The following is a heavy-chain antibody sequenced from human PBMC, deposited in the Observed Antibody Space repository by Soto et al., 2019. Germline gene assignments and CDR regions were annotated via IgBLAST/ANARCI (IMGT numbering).Heavy chain of an antibody. CDR2: IWDDGSNK. Sequence: QVQLVESGGGVVQPGRSLRLSCAASGFTFSSYGMHWVRQAPGKGREWVAVIWDDGSNKYYADSVKGRFTISRDNSKKTMYLQMNSLRAEDTAVYYCAREHTDYDFHFDYWGQGTLVTVSS. CDR3: AREHTDYDFHFDY. D-gene: IGHD5-12*01. V-gene: IGHV3-33*01. CDR1: GFTFSSYG. J-gene: IGHJ4*02.